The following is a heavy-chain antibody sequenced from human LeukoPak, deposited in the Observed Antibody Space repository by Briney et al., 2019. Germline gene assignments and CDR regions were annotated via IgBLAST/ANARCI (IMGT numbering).Heavy chain of an antibody. Sequence: GGSLRLSCAASGFTFSSYSMNWVRQAPGKGLEWVSYISSSSSTIYYADSVKGRFTISRDNAKNSLYLQMNSLRAEDTAVYYCARGAAAGTPLLFDYWGQGTLVTVSS. J-gene: IGHJ4*02. CDR2: ISSSSSTI. CDR3: ARGAAAGTPLLFDY. D-gene: IGHD6-13*01. CDR1: GFTFSSYS. V-gene: IGHV3-48*04.